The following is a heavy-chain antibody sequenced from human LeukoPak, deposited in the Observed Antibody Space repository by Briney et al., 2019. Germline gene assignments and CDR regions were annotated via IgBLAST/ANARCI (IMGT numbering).Heavy chain of an antibody. CDR2: ISSSSSTI. CDR1: GLTFSSYS. V-gene: IGHV3-48*01. CDR3: ARDMVYCSSTSCYTGRSYYYGMDV. D-gene: IGHD2-2*02. J-gene: IGHJ6*02. Sequence: PGGSLRLSCAASGLTFSSYSMNWVRQAPGKGLEWVSYISSSSSTIYYADSVKGRFTISRDNAKNSLYLQMNSLRAEDTAVYYCARDMVYCSSTSCYTGRSYYYGMDVWGQGTTVTVSS.